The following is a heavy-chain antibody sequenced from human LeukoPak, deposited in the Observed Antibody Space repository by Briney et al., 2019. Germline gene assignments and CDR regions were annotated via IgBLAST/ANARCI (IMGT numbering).Heavy chain of an antibody. D-gene: IGHD6-19*01. CDR3: ARDSTRAYSSGWFRNDAFDI. CDR1: GFTFSSYG. J-gene: IGHJ3*02. Sequence: GGSLRLSCAASGFTFSSYGMHWVRQAPGKGLEWVAVIWYDGSNKYYADFVKGRFTISRDNSKNTLYLQMNSLRAEDTAVYYCARDSTRAYSSGWFRNDAFDIWGQGTMVTVSS. CDR2: IWYDGSNK. V-gene: IGHV3-33*01.